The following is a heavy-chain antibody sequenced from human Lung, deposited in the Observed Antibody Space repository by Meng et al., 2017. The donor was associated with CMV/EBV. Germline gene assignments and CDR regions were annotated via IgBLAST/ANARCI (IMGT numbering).Heavy chain of an antibody. CDR3: ARAGYSSSWYVFDY. CDR2: IGPSGGST. CDR1: GFRFSSYV. Sequence: GESLKISWANSGFRFSSYVMSWVRQAPGKGLEWVSGIGPSGGSTYYADSGKGRRTISRDNSKNTLYLQMNSLRAEDTAVYYCARAGYSSSWYVFDYWGQGTLVTVSS. V-gene: IGHV3-23*01. J-gene: IGHJ4*02. D-gene: IGHD6-13*01.